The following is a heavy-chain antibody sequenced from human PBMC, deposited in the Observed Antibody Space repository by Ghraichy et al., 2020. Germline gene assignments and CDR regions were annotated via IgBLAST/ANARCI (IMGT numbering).Heavy chain of an antibody. V-gene: IGHV3-23*01. J-gene: IGHJ4*02. CDR2: ISGSGETT. CDR3: AKGYFGSLYGGDYFDY. CDR1: GFTFNNYG. D-gene: IGHD3-9*01. Sequence: GESLNISCAATGFTFNNYGMSWVRQAPGRGLEWVSSISGSGETTYDADSVKGRFYISRDNPRNTLYLQMNSLRAEDTAVYFCAKGYFGSLYGGDYFDYWGQGTLVTVSS.